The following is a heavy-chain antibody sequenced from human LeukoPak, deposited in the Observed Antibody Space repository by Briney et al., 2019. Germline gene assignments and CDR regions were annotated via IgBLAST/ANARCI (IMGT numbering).Heavy chain of an antibody. J-gene: IGHJ4*02. D-gene: IGHD1-26*01. CDR3: ARYSGSYQFDY. CDR2: IYYSGST. V-gene: IGHV4-59*01. CDR1: GGSISSYY. Sequence: SETLSLTCTVSGGSISSYYWSWIRQHPGKGLEWIGYIYYSGSTNYNPSLKSRVTITVDTSKNQFSLKLSSVTAADTAVYYCARYSGSYQFDYWGQGTLVTVSS.